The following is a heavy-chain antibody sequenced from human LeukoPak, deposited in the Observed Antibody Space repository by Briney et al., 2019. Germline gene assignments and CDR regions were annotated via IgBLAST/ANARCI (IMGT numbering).Heavy chain of an antibody. Sequence: GASVKVSCKVSGYTLSDLAMHWVRQAPGKGLEWMGGLDPEDGEAIYAQPLQGRVTMTEDTSTDTAYMEPSSLRSEDTAVYYCATRNFGDYGAFDIWGQGTMVTVSS. V-gene: IGHV1-24*01. D-gene: IGHD4-17*01. CDR2: LDPEDGEA. CDR1: GYTLSDLA. J-gene: IGHJ3*02. CDR3: ATRNFGDYGAFDI.